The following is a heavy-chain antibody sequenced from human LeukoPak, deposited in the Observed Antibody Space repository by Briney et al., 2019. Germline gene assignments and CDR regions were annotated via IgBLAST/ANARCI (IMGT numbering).Heavy chain of an antibody. Sequence: SETLSLTCTVSGGSISSYYWSWIRQPPGKGLEWIGYIYYSGSTNYNPSLKSRVTISVDTSKNQFSLKLNSVTAADTAIYYCARVHYGDYVGDSFDIWGQGTMVTVSS. V-gene: IGHV4-59*08. CDR3: ARVHYGDYVGDSFDI. J-gene: IGHJ3*02. CDR1: GGSISSYY. CDR2: IYYSGST. D-gene: IGHD4-17*01.